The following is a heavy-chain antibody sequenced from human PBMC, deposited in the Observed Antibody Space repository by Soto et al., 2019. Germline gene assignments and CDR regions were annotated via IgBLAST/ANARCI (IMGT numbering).Heavy chain of an antibody. CDR2: IYYSGST. J-gene: IGHJ4*02. Sequence: QVQLQESGPGLVKPSQTLSLTCTVSGGSISSGGYYWSWIRQHPGKGLEWIGYIYYSGSTYYNPSLKSRVTIAVDTSKNQFSLKLSSVTAADTAVYYCAREGRMLQSVFDYWGQGTLVTVSS. CDR1: GGSISSGGYY. CDR3: AREGRMLQSVFDY. V-gene: IGHV4-31*03. D-gene: IGHD2-15*01.